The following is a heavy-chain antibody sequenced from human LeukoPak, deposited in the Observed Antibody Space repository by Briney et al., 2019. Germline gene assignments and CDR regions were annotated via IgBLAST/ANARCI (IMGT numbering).Heavy chain of an antibody. CDR1: GFRFSAYA. CDR2: ISDSGDST. Sequence: GGSLRLSCAASGFRFSAYAMAWVRQAPGEGLEWVSTISDSGDSTYYADSVKGRFTISRDNSRDTLYLRMNSLRVEDTAVYYCANSWGYFYYMDVWGKGTTVSVSS. CDR3: ANSWGYFYYMDV. D-gene: IGHD7-27*01. V-gene: IGHV3-23*01. J-gene: IGHJ6*03.